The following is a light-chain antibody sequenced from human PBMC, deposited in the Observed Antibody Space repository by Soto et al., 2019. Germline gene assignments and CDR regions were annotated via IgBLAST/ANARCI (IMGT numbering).Light chain of an antibody. Sequence: QSALTQPASVSGSPGQSITISCTGTSSDIGTYNYVSWYQQSPCKAPKLMIYEVTNRPSGVSYRFSASKSGKTASLNISGLQAEDEADYYCSSYTSRSTLIFGGGTKLTAL. CDR1: SSDIGTYNY. CDR3: SSYTSRSTLI. V-gene: IGLV2-14*01. CDR2: EVT. J-gene: IGLJ2*01.